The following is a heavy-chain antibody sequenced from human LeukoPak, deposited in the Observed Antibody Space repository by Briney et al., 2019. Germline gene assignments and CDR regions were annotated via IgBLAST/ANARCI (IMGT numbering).Heavy chain of an antibody. J-gene: IGHJ4*02. V-gene: IGHV1-69*06. D-gene: IGHD4-17*01. CDR1: GGTFSSYA. CDR3: ARGVGATVNLFDY. Sequence: PAASVKVSCKASGGTFSSYAISWVRQAPGQGLEWMGGIIPIFGTANYAQKFQGRVTITADKSTSTAYMELSSLRSEDTAVYYCARGVGATVNLFDYWGQGTLVTVSS. CDR2: IIPIFGTA.